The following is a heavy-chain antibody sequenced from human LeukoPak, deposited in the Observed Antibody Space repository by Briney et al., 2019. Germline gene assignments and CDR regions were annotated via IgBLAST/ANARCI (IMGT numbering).Heavy chain of an antibody. CDR1: GFTFSSYW. V-gene: IGHV3-74*01. CDR2: LSPDGSST. CDR3: ASSYGTGVVPAARERRFDY. Sequence: GGSLRLSCAASGFTFSSYWMQWVRQAPGKGLVWVSRLSPDGSSTTSADSVKGRFTISRDNAKNTLYLQMNSLRAEDTAVYYCASSYGTGVVPAARERRFDYWGQGTLVTVSS. J-gene: IGHJ4*02. D-gene: IGHD2-2*01.